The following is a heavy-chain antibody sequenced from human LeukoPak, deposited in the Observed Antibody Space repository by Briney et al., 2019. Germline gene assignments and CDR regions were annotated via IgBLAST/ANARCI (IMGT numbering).Heavy chain of an antibody. V-gene: IGHV1-2*02. J-gene: IGHJ4*02. D-gene: IGHD3-10*01. CDR1: GYTFTGYY. CDR2: INPNSGGT. Sequence: GASVKVCCKASGYTFTGYYMHWVGQAPGQGLEWVGWINPNSGGTNYAQKFQGRVTMTRDTSISTAYMELSRLRSDDTAVYYCARVRGGVIDSWGQGTLVTVPS. CDR3: ARVRGGVIDS.